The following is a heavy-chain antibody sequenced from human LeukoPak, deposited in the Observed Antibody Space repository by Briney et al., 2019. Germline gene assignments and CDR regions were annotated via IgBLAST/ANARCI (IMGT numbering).Heavy chain of an antibody. CDR2: IYPNSGAT. CDR1: GYTFTAYY. D-gene: IGHD7-27*01. Sequence: ASVKVSCKPSGYTFTAYYMHWVRQAPGQGLEWLGWIYPNSGATQYAQKFQGRITTTRDTSINTDYMELSSLRSDDTAIYYCVRFTVELGKNYWGQGTLVTVSS. J-gene: IGHJ4*02. CDR3: VRFTVELGKNY. V-gene: IGHV1-2*02.